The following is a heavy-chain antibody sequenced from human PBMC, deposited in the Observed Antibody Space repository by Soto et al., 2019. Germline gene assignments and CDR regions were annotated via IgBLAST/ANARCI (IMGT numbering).Heavy chain of an antibody. CDR3: ARDIVASMGWFDY. V-gene: IGHV3-7*01. J-gene: IGHJ4*02. CDR2: IKVDGSEK. D-gene: IGHD5-12*01. Sequence: EVQLVESGGGLVQPGGSLRLSCAASGFTFSSYWMSWVRQAPGKGLEWLANIKVDGSEKYYVDSVKGRFTNSRDNAKNALYLQMISLRVEDTAVEYCARDIVASMGWFDYWGLGALVIVSS. CDR1: GFTFSSYW.